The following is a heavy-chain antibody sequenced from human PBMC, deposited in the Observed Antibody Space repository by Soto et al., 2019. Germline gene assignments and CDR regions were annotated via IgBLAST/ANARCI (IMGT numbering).Heavy chain of an antibody. CDR3: VRGYPYMSGT. J-gene: IGHJ4*02. CDR2: MNPNRGNT. D-gene: IGHD3-3*01. CDR1: GYTFTSRD. V-gene: IGHV1-8*01. Sequence: AVMCSCKASGYTFTSRDINWLGQATGQGLDWMGWMNPNRGNTGYAQQFQGRVTMTRSTSISKAYMELSKLRSEDTAVYYCVRGYPYMSGTWGQGTLVTVSS.